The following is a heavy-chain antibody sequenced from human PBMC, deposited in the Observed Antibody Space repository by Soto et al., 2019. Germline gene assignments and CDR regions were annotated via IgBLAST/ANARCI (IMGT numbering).Heavy chain of an antibody. CDR2: FDPEDGET. D-gene: IGHD3-3*01. CDR1: GYTLTELS. J-gene: IGHJ6*03. V-gene: IGHV1-24*01. Sequence: ASVKVSCKVSGYTLTELSMHWVRQAPGKGLEWMGGFDPEDGETIYAQKFQGRVTMTEDTSTDTAYMELSSLRSEDTAVYYCATNADFGVVPNSYYYYYYMDVWGKGTTVTVSS. CDR3: ATNADFGVVPNSYYYYYYMDV.